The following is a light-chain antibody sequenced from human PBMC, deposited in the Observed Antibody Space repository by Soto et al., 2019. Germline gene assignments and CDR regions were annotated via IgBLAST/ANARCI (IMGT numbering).Light chain of an antibody. Sequence: EIVLTQSPGTLSLSPGERATLSCWASQGVSGNFLAWYQVKPGQAPRLVVYGASTRASGFPDRFSGSGSGTDFTLTISRLEPEDFAMYYCQVYNSSPWTFGHVTKVDIK. J-gene: IGKJ1*01. CDR3: QVYNSSPWT. CDR2: GAS. CDR1: QGVSGNF. V-gene: IGKV3-20*01.